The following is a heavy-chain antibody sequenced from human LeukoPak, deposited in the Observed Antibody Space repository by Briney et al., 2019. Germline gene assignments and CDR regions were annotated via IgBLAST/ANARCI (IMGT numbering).Heavy chain of an antibody. CDR1: GFTFDDYA. CDR3: AKGGSGWYFSSY. J-gene: IGHJ4*02. D-gene: IGHD6-19*01. Sequence: GRSLRLSCAASGFTFDDYAMHWVRQAPGKGLEWVSGISWNSGSIGYADSVKGRFTISRDNAKNSLYLQMNSLRAEDTAVYYCAKGGSGWYFSSYWGQGTLVTVSS. V-gene: IGHV3-9*01. CDR2: ISWNSGSI.